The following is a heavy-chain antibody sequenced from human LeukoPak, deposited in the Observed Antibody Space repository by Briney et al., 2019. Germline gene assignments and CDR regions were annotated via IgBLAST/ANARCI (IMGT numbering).Heavy chain of an antibody. CDR3: AKAPSSSSWDNWFDP. V-gene: IGHV3-23*01. Sequence: GGSLRLSCAASGFTFSSYAISWVRQAPGKGLEWVSAISGSGGSTYYADSVRGRFTISRDNSKNTLYLQMNSLRAEDTAVYYCAKAPSSSSWDNWFDPWGQGTLVTVSS. CDR2: ISGSGGST. J-gene: IGHJ5*02. CDR1: GFTFSSYA. D-gene: IGHD6-13*01.